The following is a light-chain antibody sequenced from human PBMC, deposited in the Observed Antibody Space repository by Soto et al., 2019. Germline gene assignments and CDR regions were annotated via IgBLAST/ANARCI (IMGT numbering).Light chain of an antibody. CDR3: KSYTSRSTYV. V-gene: IGLV2-14*01. CDR2: EVT. J-gene: IGLJ1*01. CDR1: TSDFGNYNY. Sequence: QSVLTQPASVSGSPGQSITMSCTGTTSDFGNYNYVSWYQHHPGKAPKLMIYEVTNRPSGVSDRFSGSKSGNAASLTISGLLAEDEADYYCKSYTSRSTYVFGTGTKVTVL.